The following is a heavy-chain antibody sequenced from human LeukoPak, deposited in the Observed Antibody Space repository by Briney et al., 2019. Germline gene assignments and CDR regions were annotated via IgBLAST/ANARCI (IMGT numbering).Heavy chain of an antibody. V-gene: IGHV3-74*03. CDR1: GFTFSNYW. Sequence: GGSLRLSCAASGFTFSNYWMHWVRQDPVKGLVWVSRINSDGGGTEYADSVKGRFTISRDNAKSTLYLQMNSLGAEDTAVYYCARSPRSHMDLWGQGTTVTVSS. J-gene: IGHJ6*02. CDR3: ARSPRSHMDL. CDR2: INSDGGGT.